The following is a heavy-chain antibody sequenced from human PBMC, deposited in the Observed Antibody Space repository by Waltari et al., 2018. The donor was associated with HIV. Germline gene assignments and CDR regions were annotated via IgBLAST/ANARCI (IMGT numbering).Heavy chain of an antibody. CDR1: ACTLSSRHHH. D-gene: IGHD5-12*01. Sequence: QLQLQDSAPRLGQPSEPLSFTCTVSACTLSSRHHHRVCLRQPPGKGVEWIGTRHYSVTTYYNPTLKSRVTISVDTSKNQFSLKLRSVTAADTAVYYCARRWMGRAYDRSYGMDVWGQGNTVTVSS. CDR2: RHYSVTT. V-gene: IGHV4-39*01. J-gene: IGHJ6*02. CDR3: ARRWMGRAYDRSYGMDV.